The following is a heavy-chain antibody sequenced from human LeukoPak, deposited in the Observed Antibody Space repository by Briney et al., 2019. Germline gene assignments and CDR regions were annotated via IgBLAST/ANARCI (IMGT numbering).Heavy chain of an antibody. Sequence: GESLKISCKGSGYRFTSYWIDWVRQMPGKGLEWMGRIDPSDSYTNYSPSFQGHVTISADNSISTAYLQWSGLKASDTAMYYCARRATSVRGIPLFDYWGRGTLVTVSS. CDR3: ARRATSVRGIPLFDY. CDR1: GYRFTSYW. V-gene: IGHV5-10-1*01. D-gene: IGHD3-10*01. J-gene: IGHJ4*02. CDR2: IDPSDSYT.